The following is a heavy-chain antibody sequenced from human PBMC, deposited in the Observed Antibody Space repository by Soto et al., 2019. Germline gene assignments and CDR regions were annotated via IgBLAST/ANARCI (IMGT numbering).Heavy chain of an antibody. CDR3: ATHDGPAAAGLVLDF. J-gene: IGHJ4*02. D-gene: IGHD6-25*01. CDR2: IHEDKNAK. V-gene: IGHV3-7*02. Sequence: EVRLVESGGGLGQPGGSLRLSCEASGFTFSSRWMAWVRQGPGTGLEWVANIHEDKNAKDYVDSVKGRFTISRDNAKKSLYLQMNGLGEEDTAVYYCATHDGPAAAGLVLDFWGEGALVIVCS. CDR1: GFTFSSRW.